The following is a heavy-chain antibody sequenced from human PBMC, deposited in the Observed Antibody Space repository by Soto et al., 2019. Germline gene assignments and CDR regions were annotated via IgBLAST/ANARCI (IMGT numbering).Heavy chain of an antibody. V-gene: IGHV4-39*02. CDR1: GGYIKTSSYY. CDR2: LYYTGTT. CDR3: AREGRDCISTSCYMDWFDP. D-gene: IGHD2-2*02. Sequence: SETLSLTCTVSGGYIKTSSYYWSWIRQPPGKGLEWIGSLYYTGTTYNNPSLRSRVTISIDTSKNQFSLMLSSVTAADTAIYYCAREGRDCISTSCYMDWFDPWGQGTLVTVSS. J-gene: IGHJ5*02.